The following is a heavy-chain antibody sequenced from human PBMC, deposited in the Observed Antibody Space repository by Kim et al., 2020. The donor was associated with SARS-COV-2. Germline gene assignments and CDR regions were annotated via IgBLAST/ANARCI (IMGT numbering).Heavy chain of an antibody. CDR3: AKAEAYDY. J-gene: IGHJ4*02. CDR2: ISYDGSNK. CDR1: GFTFSSYG. V-gene: IGHV3-30*18. Sequence: GGSLRLSCAASGFTFSSYGIHWVRQAPGKGLEWVAVISYDGSNKYYADSVKGRFTISRDNSKNTLYLQMNSLRAEDTAVYYCAKAEAYDYWGQGTLVTVSS.